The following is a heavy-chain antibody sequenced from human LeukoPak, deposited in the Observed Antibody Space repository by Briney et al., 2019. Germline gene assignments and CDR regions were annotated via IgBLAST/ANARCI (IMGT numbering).Heavy chain of an antibody. V-gene: IGHV3-21*01. CDR3: ARDVAQRSYYIH. CDR2: IHPSGINT. CDR1: GFNFMQYG. Sequence: PGGSLRLSCVGSGFNFMQYGMMWVRQAPGKGLEWVSTIHPSGINTHHADSVKGRFTISRDNAKNSLYLQMNSLRAEDTAVYYCARDVAQRSYYIHWGQGTLVTVSS. D-gene: IGHD1-26*01. J-gene: IGHJ4*02.